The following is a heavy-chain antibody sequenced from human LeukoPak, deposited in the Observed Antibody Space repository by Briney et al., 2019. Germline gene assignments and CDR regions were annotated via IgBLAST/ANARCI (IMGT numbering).Heavy chain of an antibody. CDR2: ISGSGGST. V-gene: IGHV3-23*01. J-gene: IGHJ5*02. D-gene: IGHD3-3*01. Sequence: GGSLRLSCAASGFTFSSYAMSWVRQAPGKGLEWVSAISGSGGSTYYADSVRGRFTISRDNSKNTLYLQMNSPRAEDTAVYYCAKLVPSDDFWSGYLGWFDPWGQGTLVTVSS. CDR1: GFTFSSYA. CDR3: AKLVPSDDFWSGYLGWFDP.